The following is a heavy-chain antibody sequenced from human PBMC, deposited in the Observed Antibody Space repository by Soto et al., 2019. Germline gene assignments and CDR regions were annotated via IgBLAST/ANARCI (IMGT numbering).Heavy chain of an antibody. D-gene: IGHD3-10*01. CDR2: ISGVSGTI. J-gene: IGHJ4*02. V-gene: IGHV3-11*01. CDR1: GFTFGDYY. CDR3: ARSRRPSYYCAPYFDY. Sequence: QVHVVESGGGLVKPGGSLRLSCAASGFTFGDYYMSWIRQAPGKGLEWVAFISGVSGTISYADSVKGRFTISRDNANNSLFLQMNSLRVEDTAVYYCARSRRPSYYCAPYFDYWGQGTLATVSS.